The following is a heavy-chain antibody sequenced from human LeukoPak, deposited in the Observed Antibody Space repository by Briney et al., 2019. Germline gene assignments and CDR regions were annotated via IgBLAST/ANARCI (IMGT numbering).Heavy chain of an antibody. CDR1: GFTFSSCA. CDR3: ARWMVTTTGVNGFDY. CDR2: ITSNGGST. J-gene: IGHJ4*02. V-gene: IGHV3-64*01. D-gene: IGHD2-21*02. Sequence: SGGSLRLSCAASGFTFSSCAMHWVRQAPGKGLEFVSAITSNGGSTYYANSVKGRFTISRDNSKNTLYLQMGSLRAEDMAVYYCARWMVTTTGVNGFDYWGQGTLITVSS.